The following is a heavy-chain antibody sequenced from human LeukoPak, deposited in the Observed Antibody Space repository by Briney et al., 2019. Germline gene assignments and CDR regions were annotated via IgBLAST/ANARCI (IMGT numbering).Heavy chain of an antibody. J-gene: IGHJ4*02. Sequence: SETLSLTCAVYGGSFSGYYWSWIRQPPGKGLEWIGEINHSGSTNYNPSLKSRVTISVDTSKNQFSLKLSSVTAADTAVYHCARRPNGRTTVTTRYFDYWGQGTLVTVSS. V-gene: IGHV4-34*01. CDR3: ARRPNGRTTVTTRYFDY. CDR2: INHSGST. CDR1: GGSFSGYY. D-gene: IGHD4-17*01.